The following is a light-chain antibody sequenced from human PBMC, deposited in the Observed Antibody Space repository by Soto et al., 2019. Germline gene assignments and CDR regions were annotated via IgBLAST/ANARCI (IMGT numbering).Light chain of an antibody. Sequence: VMTQSPLSLPVTLGQPASISCRSSQSLLHTNAYNYLDWYLQKPGQSPQLLIYLSSYRASGVPDRFSGSGSGTDFTLKISRVEAEDVGVYYCMQALQTPRTFGHGTKVDIK. V-gene: IGKV2-28*01. CDR1: QSLLHTNAYNY. CDR3: MQALQTPRT. CDR2: LSS. J-gene: IGKJ1*01.